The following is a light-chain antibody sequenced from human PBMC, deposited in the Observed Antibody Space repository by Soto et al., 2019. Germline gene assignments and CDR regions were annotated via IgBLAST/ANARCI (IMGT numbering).Light chain of an antibody. CDR2: EVS. Sequence: QSALTQPASVSGSPGQSITISCTGSSSDVGAYKYVSWYQQHPGKAPKLMIYEVSNRPSGVSNRFSGSKSGNTASLTISGLQAEDEGDYYCSSYTSSRATVFGGGTKLTVL. CDR3: SSYTSSRATV. J-gene: IGLJ2*01. V-gene: IGLV2-14*01. CDR1: SSDVGAYKY.